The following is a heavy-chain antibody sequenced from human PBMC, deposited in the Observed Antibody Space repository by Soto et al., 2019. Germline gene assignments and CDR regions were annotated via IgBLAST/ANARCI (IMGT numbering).Heavy chain of an antibody. J-gene: IGHJ4*02. Sequence: TGGSLRLSCAASGFTFSSYGMHWVRQAPGKGLEWVAVISYDGSNKYYADSVKGRFTISRDNSKNTLYLQMNSLRAEDTAVYYCAKDQGMVRGVISPLLFDYWGQGTLVTVSS. CDR1: GFTFSSYG. V-gene: IGHV3-30*18. D-gene: IGHD3-10*01. CDR3: AKDQGMVRGVISPLLFDY. CDR2: ISYDGSNK.